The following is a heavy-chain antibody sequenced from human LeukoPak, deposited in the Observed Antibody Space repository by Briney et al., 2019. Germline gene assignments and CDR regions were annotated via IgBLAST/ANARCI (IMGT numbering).Heavy chain of an antibody. D-gene: IGHD3-9*01. CDR3: ARDFDQGGADYYFAY. J-gene: IGHJ4*02. CDR2: ISSDGNDQ. Sequence: GGSLRLSCAASGFTFNRYAIHWVRQAPGKGLEWVTVISSDGNDQHYADSVEGRFTISRDNYKNTVFLQMNSLRIEDTAVYYCARDFDQGGADYYFAYWGQGTLVTVSP. V-gene: IGHV3-30-3*01. CDR1: GFTFNRYA.